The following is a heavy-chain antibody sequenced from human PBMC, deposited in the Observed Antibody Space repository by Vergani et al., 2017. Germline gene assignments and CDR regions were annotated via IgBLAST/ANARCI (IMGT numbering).Heavy chain of an antibody. CDR1: GGSISSGGYS. CDR3: ARNPYCGGDCYSDAFDI. V-gene: IGHV4-30-2*02. CDR2: IYHSGST. D-gene: IGHD2-21*02. J-gene: IGHJ3*02. Sequence: QVQLQESGSGLVKPSQTLSLTCAVSGGSISSGGYSWSWIRQPPGKGLEWIGYIYHSGSTYYNPSLKSRVTISVDRSKNQFSLKLSSVTAADTAVYYCARNPYCGGDCYSDAFDIWGQGTMVTVSS.